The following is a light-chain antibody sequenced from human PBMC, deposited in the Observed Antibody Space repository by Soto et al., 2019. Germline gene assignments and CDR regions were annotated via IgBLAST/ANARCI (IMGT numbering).Light chain of an antibody. V-gene: IGKV1-5*03. CDR1: HTISNW. Sequence: DIQMTQSPSTLSASVGDRVAITCRASHTISNWLAWYQQKPGKAPKLLIYKASNLETGVPSRFGGSGSGTEFTLTISGLQPDDVATYYCQQYNSYSEYTFGQGTKVDI. J-gene: IGKJ2*01. CDR2: KAS. CDR3: QQYNSYSEYT.